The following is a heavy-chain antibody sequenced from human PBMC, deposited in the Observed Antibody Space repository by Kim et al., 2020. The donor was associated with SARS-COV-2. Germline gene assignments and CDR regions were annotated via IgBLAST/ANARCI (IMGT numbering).Heavy chain of an antibody. CDR2: IYTSGST. J-gene: IGHJ2*01. CDR1: GGSISSYY. Sequence: SETLSLTCTVSGGSISSYYWSWIRQPAGKGLEWIGRIYTSGSTNYNPSLKSRVTMSVDTSKNQFSLKLSSVTAADTAVYYCARGGSDCSSTSCYIGGLWFGDHTYYWYFDLWGRGTLVTVSS. CDR3: ARGGSDCSSTSCYIGGLWFGDHTYYWYFDL. D-gene: IGHD2-2*02. V-gene: IGHV4-4*07.